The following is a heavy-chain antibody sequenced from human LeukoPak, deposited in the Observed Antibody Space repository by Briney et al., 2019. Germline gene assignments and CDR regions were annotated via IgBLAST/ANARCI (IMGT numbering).Heavy chain of an antibody. D-gene: IGHD3-10*01. CDR3: ARGIPWTMVRGVPLNYFDY. Sequence: GGSLRLSCAASGFTFSSYSMNWVRQAPGKGLEWVSSISSSSSYIYYADSVKGRFTISRDNAKNSLYPQMNSLRAEDTAVYYCARGIPWTMVRGVPLNYFDYWGQGTLVTVPS. J-gene: IGHJ4*02. V-gene: IGHV3-21*01. CDR2: ISSSSSYI. CDR1: GFTFSSYS.